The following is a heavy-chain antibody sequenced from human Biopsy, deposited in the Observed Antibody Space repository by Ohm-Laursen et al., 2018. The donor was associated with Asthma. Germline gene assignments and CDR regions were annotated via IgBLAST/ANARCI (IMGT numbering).Heavy chain of an antibody. CDR1: GYTFINYA. V-gene: IGHV1-3*01. Sequence: ASVKVFCKASGYTFINYAIHWVRQAPGHSLEWMGWINAANGNTKYSQKFQGRLTISRDTSASTAYMDLSSLRSEDTAVHYCARTYFDFLTGQVHDAFAMWGQGTMVTVSS. CDR2: INAANGNT. CDR3: ARTYFDFLTGQVHDAFAM. D-gene: IGHD3-9*01. J-gene: IGHJ3*02.